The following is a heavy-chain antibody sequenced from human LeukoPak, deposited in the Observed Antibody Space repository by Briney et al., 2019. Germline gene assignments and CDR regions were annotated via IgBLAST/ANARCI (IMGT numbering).Heavy chain of an antibody. V-gene: IGHV4-61*08. CDR2: ISYSGNT. D-gene: IGHD1-26*01. CDR3: ARDWDDAFDI. CDR1: GGSVSGSGYY. J-gene: IGHJ3*02. Sequence: SETLSLTCTVSGGSVSGSGYYWSWIRQPPGKGLECIGYISYSGNTNYNPSLRSRVTISLDTSKNQFSLKLSSVTAADTAVYYCARDWDDAFDIWGQGTMVTVSS.